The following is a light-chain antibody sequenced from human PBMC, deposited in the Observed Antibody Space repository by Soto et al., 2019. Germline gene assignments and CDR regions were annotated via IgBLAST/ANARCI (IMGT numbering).Light chain of an antibody. Sequence: QSVLTQPASVSGSPGQAITISCTGTSSDIGAYIYVSWYQQHPGKAPKLIIFDVSDRPSGVPNRFSGSKSGNTASLTISGLLPEDEADYYCLSFRDTNTPVLFGGGTKLTVL. CDR2: DVS. CDR1: SSDIGAYIY. V-gene: IGLV2-14*03. J-gene: IGLJ2*01. CDR3: LSFRDTNTPVL.